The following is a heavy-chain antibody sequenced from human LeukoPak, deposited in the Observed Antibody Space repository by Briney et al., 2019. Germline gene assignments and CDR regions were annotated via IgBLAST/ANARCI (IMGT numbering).Heavy chain of an antibody. V-gene: IGHV6-1*01. CDR2: SYYRSKWYN. D-gene: IGHD1-1*01. J-gene: IGHJ5*02. Sequence: SQTLSLTCAISGDSVSSNSVAWNWITPSPSRGLEWLGRSYYRSKWYNDYAESVNSRITINADTSKNEFSLQLNSVTPEDTSVYYCARYNWDDVRWFEPWGQGILVTV. CDR3: ARYNWDDVRWFEP. CDR1: GDSVSSNSVA.